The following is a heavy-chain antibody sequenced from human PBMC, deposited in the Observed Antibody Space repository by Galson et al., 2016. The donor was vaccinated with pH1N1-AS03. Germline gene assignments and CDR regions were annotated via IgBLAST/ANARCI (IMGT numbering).Heavy chain of an antibody. V-gene: IGHV3-48*01. D-gene: IGHD4-23*01. CDR2: ISSRSSGK. CDR3: ARDLRAVADPY. J-gene: IGHJ4*02. CDR1: GFTFSAYS. Sequence: SPRLSCAASGFTFSAYSMNWFRQAPGKGLEWVSHISSRSSGKYYAGSVTGRFTVSRDDAENSLYLQMNSLRVEDTAVYFCARDLRAVADPYWGQGTLVTVSS.